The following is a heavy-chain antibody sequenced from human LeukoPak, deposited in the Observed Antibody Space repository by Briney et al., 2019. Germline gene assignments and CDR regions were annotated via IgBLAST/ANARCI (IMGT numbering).Heavy chain of an antibody. J-gene: IGHJ3*02. D-gene: IGHD2-2*01. V-gene: IGHV1-46*01. CDR3: ARPLVVPAALDAFDI. Sequence: ASVKVSCKASGYTFTSYYMHWVRQAPGQGLEWMGIINPSGGSTSYAQKFQGRVTMTRDMSTSTVYMELSRLRSDDTAVYYCARPLVVPAALDAFDIWGQGTMVTVSS. CDR2: INPSGGST. CDR1: GYTFTSYY.